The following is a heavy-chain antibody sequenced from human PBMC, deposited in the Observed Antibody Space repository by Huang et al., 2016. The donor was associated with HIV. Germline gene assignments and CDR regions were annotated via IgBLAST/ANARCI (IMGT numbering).Heavy chain of an antibody. Sequence: QVQLVESGGGVVQPGRSLCLSCAASAFRFSHYGLHLVRQAPGKGMEGGAVISYDGNKKYYADSVKGRFTISRDNSNNTLVLQMNSLRAEDTAVYYCGKDWTGSSGWFTLHYYYYGMDVWGQGTTVTVSS. CDR2: ISYDGNKK. V-gene: IGHV3-30*18. J-gene: IGHJ6*02. CDR3: GKDWTGSSGWFTLHYYYYGMDV. D-gene: IGHD6-19*01. CDR1: AFRFSHYG.